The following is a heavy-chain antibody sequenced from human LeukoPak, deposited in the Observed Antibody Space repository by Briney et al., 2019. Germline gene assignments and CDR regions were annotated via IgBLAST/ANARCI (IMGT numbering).Heavy chain of an antibody. D-gene: IGHD3-22*01. CDR3: VKGGNDYYDSSGNFDFDF. CDR2: ISSNGGST. V-gene: IGHV3-64D*06. Sequence: GGSLRLSCSASGFIFNKYAMYWLRQAPGKGLEYVSAISSNGGSTYYADSVKGRFTISGDNSKNTLYLQMSSLRAEDTAVFYCVKGGNDYYDSSGNFDFDFWGQGTLVTVSS. CDR1: GFIFNKYA. J-gene: IGHJ4*02.